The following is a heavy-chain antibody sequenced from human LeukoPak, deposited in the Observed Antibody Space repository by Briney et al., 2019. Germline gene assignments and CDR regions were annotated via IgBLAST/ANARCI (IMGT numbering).Heavy chain of an antibody. CDR3: ARDAYSSGWYPHFGY. D-gene: IGHD6-19*01. J-gene: IGHJ4*02. CDR1: GFTFSSYE. V-gene: IGHV3-48*03. Sequence: GGSLRLSCAASGFTFSSYEMNWVRQAPRKGLKWVSYISSSGSTIYYADSVKGRFTISRDNAKNSPYLQMNSLRAEDTAVYYCARDAYSSGWYPHFGYWGQGTLVTVSS. CDR2: ISSSGSTI.